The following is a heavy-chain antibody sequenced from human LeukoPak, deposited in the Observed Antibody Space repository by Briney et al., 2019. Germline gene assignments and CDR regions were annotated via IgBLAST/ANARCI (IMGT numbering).Heavy chain of an antibody. CDR3: AKDGGGTIFGMVIILHYMDV. V-gene: IGHV3-23*01. Sequence: PGGSLRLSCAASGFTFSDYAMNWVRQAPGKGLEWVSTISGSGGSTYYADSVKGRFTISRDNSNNTLSLQMNSLRAEDTAVYYCAKDGGGTIFGMVIILHYMDVWGKGTTVTVPS. CDR2: ISGSGGST. J-gene: IGHJ6*03. CDR1: GFTFSDYA. D-gene: IGHD3-3*01.